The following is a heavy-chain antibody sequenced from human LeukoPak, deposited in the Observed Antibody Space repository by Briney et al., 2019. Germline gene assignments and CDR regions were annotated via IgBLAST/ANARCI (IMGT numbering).Heavy chain of an antibody. Sequence: SVKVSCKASGGTFSSYAISWVRQAPGQGLEWMGGIIPIFGTANYAQKFQGRVTITADESTSTAYMELSSLRSEDTAVYYCARGAWFGELLSPFDYWGQGTLVTVSS. CDR2: IIPIFGTA. CDR3: ARGAWFGELLSPFDY. CDR1: GGTFSSYA. J-gene: IGHJ4*02. V-gene: IGHV1-69*01. D-gene: IGHD3-10*01.